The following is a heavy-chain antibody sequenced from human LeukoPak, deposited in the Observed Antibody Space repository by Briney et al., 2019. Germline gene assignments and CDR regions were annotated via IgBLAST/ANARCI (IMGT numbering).Heavy chain of an antibody. D-gene: IGHD4-23*01. J-gene: IGHJ4*02. CDR3: ATAPDYGGNFYYFDY. V-gene: IGHV5-51*01. CDR1: GYSFTSYW. CDR2: IYPSDSDT. Sequence: GESLKISCKGSGYSFTSYWIGWVRQMPGKGLEWMGIIYPSDSDTRYSPSFQGQVTISADKSISTAYLQWSSLKASDTAMYYCATAPDYGGNFYYFDYWGQGTLVTVSS.